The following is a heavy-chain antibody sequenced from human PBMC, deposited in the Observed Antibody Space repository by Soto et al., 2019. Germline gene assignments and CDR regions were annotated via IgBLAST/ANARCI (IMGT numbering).Heavy chain of an antibody. J-gene: IGHJ5*02. V-gene: IGHV4-31*03. D-gene: IGHD2-15*01. CDR2: IYHSGST. CDR1: GGSISRGGYY. Sequence: QVQLQESGPGLVKPSQTLSLTCTVSGGSISRGGYYYNWIRQLPGKGLEWIGYIYHSGSTNYNPSLKSRVTISVDTSKNPLSLELSSVTAADTAVYYCARDGAGGYGLGWFDPWGQGTLVTVSS. CDR3: ARDGAGGYGLGWFDP.